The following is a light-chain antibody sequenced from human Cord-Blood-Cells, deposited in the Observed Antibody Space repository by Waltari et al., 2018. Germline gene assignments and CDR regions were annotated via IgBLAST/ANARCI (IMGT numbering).Light chain of an antibody. CDR2: AAS. Sequence: DIQMTQSPSSLSASVGDRVTITCRASQGISNYLAWYHQKPGKVPKLLLYAASTLQSGVPFRFSGSGSGTDFTLTISSLQPEDVATYYCQKYNSAPNTFGPGTKVDIK. J-gene: IGKJ3*01. CDR1: QGISNY. V-gene: IGKV1-27*01. CDR3: QKYNSAPNT.